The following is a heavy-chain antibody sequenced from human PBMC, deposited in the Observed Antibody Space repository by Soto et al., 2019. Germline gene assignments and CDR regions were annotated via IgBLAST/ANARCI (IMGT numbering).Heavy chain of an antibody. Sequence: ASENPSLTCTVSGGSLRPSGYYLGWIPQAPGKGLEWIGYIDYSGSTYYNPSLKSRVTISVDTSKNQFSLKLSSVTAADTAVYYCAREGGIVGATAADYWGQGTLVTVSS. CDR1: GGSLRPSGYY. V-gene: IGHV4-31*03. CDR2: IDYSGST. D-gene: IGHD1-26*01. CDR3: AREGGIVGATAADY. J-gene: IGHJ4*02.